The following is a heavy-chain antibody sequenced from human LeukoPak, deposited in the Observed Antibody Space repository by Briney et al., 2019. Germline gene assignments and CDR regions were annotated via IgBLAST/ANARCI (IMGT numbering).Heavy chain of an antibody. CDR1: GFTFDEYA. CDR3: AREDDILTGYYGFDY. D-gene: IGHD3-9*01. CDR2: ISWNSGSI. J-gene: IGHJ4*02. Sequence: GGSLRLSCAASGFTFDEYAMHWVRQAPGKGLEWVSGISWNSGSIGYADSVKGRFTISRDNAKNSLYLQMNSLRAEDTAVYYCAREDDILTGYYGFDYWGQGTLVTVSS. V-gene: IGHV3-9*01.